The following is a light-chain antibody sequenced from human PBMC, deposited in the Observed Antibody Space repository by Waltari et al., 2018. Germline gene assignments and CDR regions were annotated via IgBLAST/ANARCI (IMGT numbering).Light chain of an antibody. CDR3: QHYVSLPVT. V-gene: IGKV3-20*01. J-gene: IGKJ1*01. CDR2: GAS. Sequence: EIVLTQSPDTLSLSPGERATLSCRASQSVSRALVWYQQKPDQAPRLLMYGASSRATGIPDRFSGSGSGTDFSLTISRLEPEDFAVYYCQHYVSLPVTFGQGTKVEIK. CDR1: QSVSRA.